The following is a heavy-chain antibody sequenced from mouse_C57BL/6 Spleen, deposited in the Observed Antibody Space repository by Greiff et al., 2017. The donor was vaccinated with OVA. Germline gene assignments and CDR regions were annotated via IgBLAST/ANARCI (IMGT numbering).Heavy chain of an antibody. CDR3: ARPKDYVFAY. J-gene: IGHJ3*01. V-gene: IGHV1-50*01. CDR1: GYTFTSYW. D-gene: IGHD2-4*01. Sequence: QVQLKQPGAELVKPGASVKLSCKASGYTFTSYWMQWVKQRPGQGLEWIGEIDPSDSYTNYNQKFKGKATLTVDTSSSTAYMQLSSLTSEDSAVYYCARPKDYVFAYWGQGTLVTVSA. CDR2: IDPSDSYT.